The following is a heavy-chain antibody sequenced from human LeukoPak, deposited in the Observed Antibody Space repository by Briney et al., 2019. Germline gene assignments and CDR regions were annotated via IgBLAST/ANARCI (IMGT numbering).Heavy chain of an antibody. CDR1: GGSISSSSYY. D-gene: IGHD3-10*01. CDR2: IYYSGST. J-gene: IGHJ5*02. CDR3: ARWPAYYYGSGSSKDNWFDP. Sequence: TSSETLSLTCTVSGGSISSSSYYWGWIRQPPGKGLEWIGSIYYSGSTYYNPSLKSRVTISVDTSKNQFSLKLSSVTAADTAVYYCARWPAYYYGSGSSKDNWFDPWGQGTLVTVSS. V-gene: IGHV4-39*07.